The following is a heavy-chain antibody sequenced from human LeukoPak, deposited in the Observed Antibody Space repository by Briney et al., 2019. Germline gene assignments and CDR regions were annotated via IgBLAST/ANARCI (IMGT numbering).Heavy chain of an antibody. J-gene: IGHJ6*03. V-gene: IGHV1-2*02. CDR2: INPKSVGT. Sequence: ASVKVSCKASGYTFTGYYMHWVRQAPGQGLEWMGWINPKSVGTNYAQKFRGRVTMTRDTSISTAYMELSRLRSDDTALYYCARLMAGGYYYMDVWGKGPTVTVSS. D-gene: IGHD6-19*01. CDR3: ARLMAGGYYYMDV. CDR1: GYTFTGYY.